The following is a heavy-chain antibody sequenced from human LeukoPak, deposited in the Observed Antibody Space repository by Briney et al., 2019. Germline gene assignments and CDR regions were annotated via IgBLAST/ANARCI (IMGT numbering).Heavy chain of an antibody. J-gene: IGHJ4*02. V-gene: IGHV5-51*01. CDR1: GYTFTTKW. Sequence: GESLKIPCKGSGYTFTTKWIAWVRQMSGKGLEWMGIIYPGDSDTRYSPSFQGQVTISVDKSINTAYLQWSSLRASDTAIYYCARDGAYSAYDFPYWGQGTLVTVS. D-gene: IGHD5-12*01. CDR2: IYPGDSDT. CDR3: ARDGAYSAYDFPY.